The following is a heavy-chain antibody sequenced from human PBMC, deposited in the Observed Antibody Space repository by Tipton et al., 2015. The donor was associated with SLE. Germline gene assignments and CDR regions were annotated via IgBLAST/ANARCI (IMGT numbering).Heavy chain of an antibody. Sequence: LRLSCTVSGASFTSFYWSWIRQPPGKGLEWIGCIYYSGTTIYNPSLNSRVTMYVDTSKNQFSLKLTSVTAADTAVYYCAIGGVRPESWGQGALVTVSS. CDR1: GASFTSFY. J-gene: IGHJ5*02. CDR2: IYYSGTT. D-gene: IGHD3-10*01. CDR3: AIGGVRPES. V-gene: IGHV4-59*01.